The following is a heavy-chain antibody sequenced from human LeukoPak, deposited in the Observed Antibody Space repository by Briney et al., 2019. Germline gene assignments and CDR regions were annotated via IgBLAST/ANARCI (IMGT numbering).Heavy chain of an antibody. V-gene: IGHV3-69-1*01. Sequence: PGGSLRLSCEASGFTSFNFPMNWVRKAPGKGLEWVSHIRSDGTITYADSVKGRFTISRDDAKTSVYLQLNSLRDEDTAIYYCARDNIWAFDIWGQGTMVTVSS. CDR3: ARDNIWAFDI. J-gene: IGHJ3*02. D-gene: IGHD2/OR15-2a*01. CDR2: IRSDGTI. CDR1: GFTSFNFP.